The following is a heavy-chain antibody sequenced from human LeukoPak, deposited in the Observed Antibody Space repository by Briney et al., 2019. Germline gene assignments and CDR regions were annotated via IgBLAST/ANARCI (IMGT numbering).Heavy chain of an antibody. CDR1: GGSISSYY. J-gene: IGHJ4*02. CDR2: IYYSGAP. V-gene: IGHV4-59*01. D-gene: IGHD3-9*01. Sequence: SETLSVTCTVSGGSISSYYWSWIRQPPGKGLEWLASIYYSGAPTYNPSLKRRATISVDTSKNQFSLKMRSVTTADTAVYFCARESDWLFDSWGQGALVTVSS. CDR3: ARESDWLFDS.